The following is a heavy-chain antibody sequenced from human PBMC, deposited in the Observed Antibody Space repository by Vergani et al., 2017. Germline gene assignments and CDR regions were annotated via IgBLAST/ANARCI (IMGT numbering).Heavy chain of an antibody. J-gene: IGHJ4*02. V-gene: IGHV3-9*03. CDR3: AKDMGGYDDGPLDY. CDR2: ISWNSGSI. CDR1: GFTFDDYA. Sequence: EVQLVESGGGLVQPGRSLRLSCAASGFTFDDYAMHWVRQAPGKGLEWVSGISWNSGSIGYADSVKGRFTISRDNAKNSLYLQMNSLRAEDMALYYCAKDMGGYDDGPLDYWGQGTLVTVSA. D-gene: IGHD5-12*01.